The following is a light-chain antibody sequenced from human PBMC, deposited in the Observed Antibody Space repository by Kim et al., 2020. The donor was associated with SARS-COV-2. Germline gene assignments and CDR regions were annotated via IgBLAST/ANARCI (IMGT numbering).Light chain of an antibody. Sequence: EIVMTQSPATLSVSPGERATLSCRASQSVTSKLAWYQQKPGQPPRLFIYGASTRATGIPARFSGSGPGTEFTLTINSLQSEDFAVYYCQQFNNWPYTFGQGTKLEI. CDR2: GAS. J-gene: IGKJ2*01. CDR3: QQFNNWPYT. V-gene: IGKV3-15*01. CDR1: QSVTSK.